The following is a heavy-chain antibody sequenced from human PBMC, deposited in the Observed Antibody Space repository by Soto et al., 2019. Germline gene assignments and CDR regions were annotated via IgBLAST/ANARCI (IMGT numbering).Heavy chain of an antibody. D-gene: IGHD3-10*01. Sequence: PSETLSLTCTVSGGSISSYYWSWIRQPPGKGLEWIGYIYYSGSTNYNPSLKSRVTISVDTSKNQFSLKLSSVTAADTAVYYCARGAYGSGSYVWWFDPWGQGTLVT. CDR2: IYYSGST. V-gene: IGHV4-59*01. CDR3: ARGAYGSGSYVWWFDP. CDR1: GGSISSYY. J-gene: IGHJ5*02.